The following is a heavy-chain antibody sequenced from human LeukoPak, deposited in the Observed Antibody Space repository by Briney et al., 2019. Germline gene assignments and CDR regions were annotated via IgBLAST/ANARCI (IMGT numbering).Heavy chain of an antibody. CDR2: MNPNSGNT. V-gene: IGHV1-8*01. CDR3: ARVLSIAAAGTYYYYYYMDV. D-gene: IGHD6-13*01. J-gene: IGHJ6*03. Sequence: ASVKVSCKASGYTFTSYDINWVRQATGQGLEWMGWMNPNSGNTGYAQKFQGRVTMTRNTSISTAYMELSSLRSEDTAVYYCARVLSIAAAGTYYYYYYMDVWGKGTTVTISS. CDR1: GYTFTSYD.